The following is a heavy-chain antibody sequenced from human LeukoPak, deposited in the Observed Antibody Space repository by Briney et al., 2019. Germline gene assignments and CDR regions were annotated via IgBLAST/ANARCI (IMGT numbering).Heavy chain of an antibody. D-gene: IGHD1-26*01. J-gene: IGHJ3*02. CDR3: ATESYSGSYLYAFDI. V-gene: IGHV1-24*01. CDR2: FDAEDGET. CDR1: GYTLTELS. Sequence: ASVKVSCKVSGYTLTELSMHWVRQAPGKGLEWMGGFDAEDGETIYAQKFQGRVTMTEDTSTDTAYMELSSLRSEDTAVHYCATESYSGSYLYAFDIWGQGTMVTVSS.